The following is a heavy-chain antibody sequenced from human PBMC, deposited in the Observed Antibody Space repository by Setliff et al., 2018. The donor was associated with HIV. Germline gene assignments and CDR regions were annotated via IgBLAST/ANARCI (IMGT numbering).Heavy chain of an antibody. CDR2: VWSDGNKK. J-gene: IGHJ6*03. Sequence: GGSLRLSCAASGFAFSDYAMHWVRQVPGKGLEWVAVVWSDGNKKYYADSVKGRFTISRDNSKNTLFLQMNDLRAEDTAVYYCARGFSSSWYYYHMDVWGKGTTVTVSS. D-gene: IGHD6-13*01. CDR1: GFAFSDYA. CDR3: ARGFSSSWYYYHMDV. V-gene: IGHV3-33*01.